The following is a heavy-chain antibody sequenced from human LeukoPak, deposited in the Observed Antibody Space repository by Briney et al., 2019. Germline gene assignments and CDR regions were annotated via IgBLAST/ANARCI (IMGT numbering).Heavy chain of an antibody. Sequence: GGSLRLSCAASGFTFSSYAMHWVRQAPGKGLEWVAVTVFDGSQRYYADSVKGRFTISRDNSKNTLYLQMNSLRAEDTAVYYCARDPERFLEWLLSFDYWGQGTLVTVSS. J-gene: IGHJ4*02. CDR1: GFTFSSYA. CDR3: ARDPERFLEWLLSFDY. V-gene: IGHV3-30*04. D-gene: IGHD3-3*01. CDR2: TVFDGSQR.